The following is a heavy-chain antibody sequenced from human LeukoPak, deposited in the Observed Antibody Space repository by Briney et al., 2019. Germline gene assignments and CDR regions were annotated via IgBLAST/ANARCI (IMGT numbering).Heavy chain of an antibody. CDR1: GYSFTSYW. Sequence: GESLKISCKGSGYSFTSYWIGWVRQMPGKGLEWMGIIYPGDSDTRYSPSFQGQVTISADKSISTAYLQWSSLKASDTAMYYCARRKSLEWIFTGGSDWFDPWGQGTLVTVSS. V-gene: IGHV5-51*01. J-gene: IGHJ5*02. CDR2: IYPGDSDT. CDR3: ARRKSLEWIFTGGSDWFDP. D-gene: IGHD3-3*01.